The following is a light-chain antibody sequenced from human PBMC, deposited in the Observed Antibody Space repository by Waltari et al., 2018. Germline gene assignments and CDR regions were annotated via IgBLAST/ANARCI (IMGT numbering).Light chain of an antibody. Sequence: IVLTQSPGTLSLAPGERAALSCRASQSLTKKYLAWYQQKPGQAPRLLIYGAYSRAAGIPDRFSGSGSGTDFTLTISRLEPEDFGVYYCQQYGSSIMYTFGQGTKLEIK. CDR3: QQYGSSIMYT. J-gene: IGKJ2*01. V-gene: IGKV3-20*01. CDR2: GAY. CDR1: QSLTKKY.